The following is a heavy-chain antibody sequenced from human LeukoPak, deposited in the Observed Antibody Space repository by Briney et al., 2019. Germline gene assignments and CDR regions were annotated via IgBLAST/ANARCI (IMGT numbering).Heavy chain of an antibody. CDR2: ISVHNGNT. D-gene: IGHD5-18*01. CDR1: GYTFTSYG. Sequence: ASVTVSCTASGYTFTSYGISWVRQAPGQGLEWMGWISVHNGNTNYAQKLQGRVTMTTDTSTSTAYMELRSLRSDDTAVYYCARDLSYGYYLGYWGQGTLVTVSS. CDR3: ARDLSYGYYLGY. J-gene: IGHJ4*02. V-gene: IGHV1-18*04.